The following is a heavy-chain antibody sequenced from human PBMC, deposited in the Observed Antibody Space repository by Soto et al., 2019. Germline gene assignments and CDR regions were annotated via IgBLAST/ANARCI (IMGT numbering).Heavy chain of an antibody. CDR1: GDSVSSNSAA. V-gene: IGHV6-1*01. J-gene: IGHJ6*02. D-gene: IGHD6-19*01. CDR3: ARDRYSSGWSGGDYYYGMDV. CDR2: TYYRSKWYN. Sequence: SQTLSLTCAISGDSVSSNSAAWNWIRQSPSRGLEWLGRTYYRSKWYNDYAVSVKSRITINPDTSKNQFSLQLNSVTPEDTAVYYCARDRYSSGWSGGDYYYGMDVWGQGTTVTVSS.